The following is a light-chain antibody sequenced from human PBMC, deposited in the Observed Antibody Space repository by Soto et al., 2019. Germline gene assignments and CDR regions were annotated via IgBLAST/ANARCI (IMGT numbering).Light chain of an antibody. V-gene: IGLV2-11*01. Sequence: QSALTQPASVSGSPGQTITISCTGTSSDVGGYAYVSWYQQYPGKVPKLVISEVSNRPSGVPDRFSGSKSGNTASLTISGLQAEDESEYYCCSYAGFYTLVFGGGTKLTVL. CDR2: EVS. CDR1: SSDVGGYAY. CDR3: CSYAGFYTLV. J-gene: IGLJ3*02.